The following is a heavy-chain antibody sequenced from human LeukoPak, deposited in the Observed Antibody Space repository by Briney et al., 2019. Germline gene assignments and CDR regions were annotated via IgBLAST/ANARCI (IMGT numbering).Heavy chain of an antibody. Sequence: ASVKVSCKASGYTFTSYAMNWVRQAPGQGLEWMGWINTNTGNPTYAQGFTGRFVFSLDTSVSTAYLQISSLKAEDTAVYYCARGGYYDSNGYADAFDIWGQGTMVTVSS. D-gene: IGHD3-22*01. V-gene: IGHV7-4-1*02. CDR2: INTNTGNP. J-gene: IGHJ3*02. CDR3: ARGGYYDSNGYADAFDI. CDR1: GYTFTSYA.